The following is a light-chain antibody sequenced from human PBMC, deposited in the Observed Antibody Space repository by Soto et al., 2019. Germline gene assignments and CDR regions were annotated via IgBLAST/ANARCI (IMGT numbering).Light chain of an antibody. V-gene: IGKV1-39*01. J-gene: IGKJ4*01. CDR1: QSITSY. CDR3: QQYNSYSQT. Sequence: DIQMTQSPSSLSASVGDRVTITCRASQSITSYLNWYQQKPGKAPKLLIYAASTLQTGVPSRFSGSGSGTDFTLTISSLQPDDFATYYCQQYNSYSQTFGGGTKVDIK. CDR2: AAS.